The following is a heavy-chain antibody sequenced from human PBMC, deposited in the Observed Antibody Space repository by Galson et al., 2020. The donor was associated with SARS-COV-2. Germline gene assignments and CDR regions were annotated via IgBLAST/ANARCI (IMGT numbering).Heavy chain of an antibody. J-gene: IGHJ4*02. D-gene: IGHD5-12*01. Sequence: SETLSLTCTVSGGSISSSSYYWGWLRQPPGKGLEWIGSIYYSGSTYYNPSLKSRVTISVDTSKNQFSLKLSSVTAADTAVYYCARDWGATNSYYFDYWGQGTLVTVSS. CDR3: ARDWGATNSYYFDY. CDR2: IYYSGST. CDR1: GGSISSSSYY. V-gene: IGHV4-39*07.